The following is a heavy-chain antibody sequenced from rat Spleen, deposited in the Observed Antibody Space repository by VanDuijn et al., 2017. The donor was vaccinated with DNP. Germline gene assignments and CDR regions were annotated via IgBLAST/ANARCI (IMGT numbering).Heavy chain of an antibody. J-gene: IGHJ2*01. CDR3: TRHGRRVFDY. D-gene: IGHD1-11*01. CDR2: ITYDGGST. CDR1: GFTFSDYN. Sequence: EVQLVESGGGLVQPGRSLKLSCAASGFTFSDYNMAWVRQAPTKGLEWVAYITYDGGSTYYRDSVKGRFTISRDNTKSTLYLQMDSLRSEETATYYCTRHGRRVFDYWGQGVMVTVSS. V-gene: IGHV5-7*01.